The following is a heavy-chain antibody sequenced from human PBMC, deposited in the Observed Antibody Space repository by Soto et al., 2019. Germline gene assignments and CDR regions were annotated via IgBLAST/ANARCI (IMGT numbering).Heavy chain of an antibody. D-gene: IGHD1-26*01. J-gene: IGHJ4*02. V-gene: IGHV3-30*18. Sequence: GGSLRLSCEASGFAFNRFGMHWVRQAPGKGLEWVAFISYDGSYQYYADSVQGRLTITRDNSMNTLNMQLNSLRREDTAVYYCAKGGEVGGVLGDHWGQGTLVTVSS. CDR3: AKGGEVGGVLGDH. CDR2: ISYDGSYQ. CDR1: GFAFNRFG.